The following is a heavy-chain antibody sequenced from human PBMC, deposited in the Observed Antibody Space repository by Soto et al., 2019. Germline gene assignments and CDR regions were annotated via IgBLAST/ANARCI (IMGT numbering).Heavy chain of an antibody. CDR3: ARDGGYYGSGRKYYYHGMDV. CDR1: GFTFSSYW. Sequence: EVQLVESGGGLVQPGGSLRLSCAASGFTFSSYWMSWVRQAPGKGLEWVANIKQDGSEKYYVDSVKGRFTISRDNAKKSLYLQLNSLRAEDTAVYYCARDGGYYGSGRKYYYHGMDVWGQGTTVTVSS. V-gene: IGHV3-7*01. J-gene: IGHJ6*02. CDR2: IKQDGSEK. D-gene: IGHD3-10*01.